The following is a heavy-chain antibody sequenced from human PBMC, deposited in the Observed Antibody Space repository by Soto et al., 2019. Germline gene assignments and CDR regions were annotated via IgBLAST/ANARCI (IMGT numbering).Heavy chain of an antibody. D-gene: IGHD3-3*01. CDR1: GGSFSGYD. CDR3: ARARTLYYDFWSGYRQRGMDV. Sequence: SETLSLTGAVYGGSFSGYDCSWIRQPPGKGLEWIGEINHSGSTNYNPSLKSRVTISVDTSKNQFSLKLSSVTAADTAAYYCARARTLYYDFWSGYRQRGMDVWGQGTTVTVS. J-gene: IGHJ6*02. V-gene: IGHV4-34*01. CDR2: INHSGST.